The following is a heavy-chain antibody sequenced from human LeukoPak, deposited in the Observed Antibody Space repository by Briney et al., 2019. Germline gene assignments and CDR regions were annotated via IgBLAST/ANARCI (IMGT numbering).Heavy chain of an antibody. CDR2: INPNSCGT. Sequence: ASVTVSCKASGYTFTGYYMHWVRQAPGQGRDWMGWINPNSCGTNYAQKLQGRVTITRDTSISTAYMELRRLRSNDMAVYYCARVGKTTSVDTRGQGALGTVSS. D-gene: IGHD1-1*01. CDR3: ARVGKTTSVDT. CDR1: GYTFTGYY. V-gene: IGHV1-2*02. J-gene: IGHJ5*02.